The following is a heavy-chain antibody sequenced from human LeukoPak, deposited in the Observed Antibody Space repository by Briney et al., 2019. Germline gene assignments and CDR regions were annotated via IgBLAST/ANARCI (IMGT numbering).Heavy chain of an antibody. CDR2: ISSSGSTI. D-gene: IGHD5-12*01. CDR1: GFTFSDYY. Sequence: GGSLRLSCAASGFTFSDYYMSWIRQAPGKGLEWVSYISSSGSTIYYANSVKGRFTISRDNAKNSLYLQMNSLRAEDTAVYYCAREMVATTIDYWGQGTLVTVSS. V-gene: IGHV3-11*01. CDR3: AREMVATTIDY. J-gene: IGHJ4*02.